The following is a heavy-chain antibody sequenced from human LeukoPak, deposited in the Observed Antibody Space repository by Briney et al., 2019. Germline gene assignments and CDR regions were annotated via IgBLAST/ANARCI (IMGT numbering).Heavy chain of an antibody. CDR3: ARRGPYYYDSSGYRADYHYGMDV. J-gene: IGHJ6*02. CDR1: GGSFSGYY. V-gene: IGHV4-34*01. Sequence: SETLSLTCAVYGGSFSGYYWSWIRQPPGKGLEWIGEINHSGSTNYNPSLKSRVTISVDTSKNQFSLKLSSVTAADTAVYYCARRGPYYYDSSGYRADYHYGMDVWGQGTTVTVSS. D-gene: IGHD3-22*01. CDR2: INHSGST.